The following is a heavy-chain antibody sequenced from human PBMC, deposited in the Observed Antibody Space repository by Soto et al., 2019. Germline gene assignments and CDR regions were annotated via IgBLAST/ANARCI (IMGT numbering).Heavy chain of an antibody. CDR3: AKVSQGPLYDYVWGSFPPGRAFDI. Sequence: GGSLRLSCAASGFTFSSYAMSWVRQAPGKGLEWVSAISGSGGSTYYADSVKGRFTISRDNSKNTLYLQMNSLRAEDTAVYYCAKVSQGPLYDYVWGSFPPGRAFDIWGQGTMVT. V-gene: IGHV3-23*01. CDR1: GFTFSSYA. D-gene: IGHD3-16*01. J-gene: IGHJ3*02. CDR2: ISGSGGST.